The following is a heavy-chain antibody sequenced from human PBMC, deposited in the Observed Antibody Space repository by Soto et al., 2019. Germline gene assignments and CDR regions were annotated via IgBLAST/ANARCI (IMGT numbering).Heavy chain of an antibody. CDR2: INPSGGST. Sequence: QVQLVQSGTEVKEPGASVSLSCKASGYTFTTYYIHWVRQAPGQGLEWMGMINPSGGSTTYAQNFQGRVTMTRDTSTSTVYMDLNSLRSDDTAVYYCARATSAGNGLRVDVWGQGTTVNVSS. V-gene: IGHV1-46*01. J-gene: IGHJ6*02. CDR1: GYTFTTYY. CDR3: ARATSAGNGLRVDV. D-gene: IGHD6-13*01.